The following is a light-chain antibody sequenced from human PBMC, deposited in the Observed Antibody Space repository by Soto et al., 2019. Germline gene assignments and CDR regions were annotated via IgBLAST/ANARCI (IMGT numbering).Light chain of an antibody. CDR1: SSDVGGYNY. J-gene: IGLJ1*01. CDR2: DVS. Sequence: QSVLTQPASVSGSPGQSITISCTGTSSDVGGYNYVSWYQQHPGKAPKLMIYDVSSRPSGVSNRFSGSKSGNTASLTISGLQAEDEADYYCSSYTSSSTPLFVFGTGTKVTVL. V-gene: IGLV2-14*01. CDR3: SSYTSSSTPLFV.